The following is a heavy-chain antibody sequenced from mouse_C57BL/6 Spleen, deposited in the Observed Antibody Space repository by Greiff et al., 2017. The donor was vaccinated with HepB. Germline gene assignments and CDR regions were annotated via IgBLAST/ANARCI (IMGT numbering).Heavy chain of an antibody. CDR1: GYTSTSYW. Sequence: QVQLQQSGAELAKPGASVKLSCKASGYTSTSYWMHWVKQRPGQGLEWIGYINPSSGYTKYNQKFKDKATLTADKSSSTAYMQLSSLTYEDSAVYYCASGNYDYPFAYWGQGTLVTVSA. CDR2: INPSSGYT. CDR3: ASGNYDYPFAY. J-gene: IGHJ3*01. D-gene: IGHD2-4*01. V-gene: IGHV1-7*01.